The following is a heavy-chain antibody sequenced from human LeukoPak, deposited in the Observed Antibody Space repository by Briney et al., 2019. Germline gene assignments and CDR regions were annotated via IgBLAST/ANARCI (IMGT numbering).Heavy chain of an antibody. D-gene: IGHD5-24*01. CDR1: GYTFTSYY. V-gene: IGHV1-46*03. J-gene: IGHJ4*02. CDR2: INPSGGST. Sequence: ASVKVSCKASGYTFTSYYMHWVRQAPGQGLEWMGIINPSGGSTSYAQKSQGRVTMTRDTSTSTVYMELSSLRSEDTAVYYCARAAMATIKNSFFDYWGQGTLVTVSS. CDR3: ARAAMATIKNSFFDY.